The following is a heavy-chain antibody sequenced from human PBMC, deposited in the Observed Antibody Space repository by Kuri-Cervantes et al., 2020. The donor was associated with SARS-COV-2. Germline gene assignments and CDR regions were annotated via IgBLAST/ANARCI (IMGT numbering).Heavy chain of an antibody. D-gene: IGHD3-22*01. CDR3: ARAFVAVITSSRWFDP. Sequence: SETLSLTCTVSGDSISSYYWSWIRQTPGKGLEWIGYIYYSGSTNYNRSLKSRVTMSVDTSKNQFSLKLSSVTAADTAVYYCARAFVAVITSSRWFDPWGQGTLVTVSS. CDR1: GDSISSYY. CDR2: IYYSGST. J-gene: IGHJ5*02. V-gene: IGHV4-59*08.